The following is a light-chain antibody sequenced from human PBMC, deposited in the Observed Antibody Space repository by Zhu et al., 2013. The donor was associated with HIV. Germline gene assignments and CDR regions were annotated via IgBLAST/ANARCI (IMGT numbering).Light chain of an antibody. CDR3: QQYNNWPPWT. CDR2: GAS. Sequence: EIVMTQSPATLSVSPGERATLSCRASQSVSSNLGWYQQKPGQAPRLLIYGASTRATGIPAGFSGSGSGTEFTLTISSLQSEDFAVYYCQQYNNWPPWTFGQGTKVEIK. V-gene: IGKV3-15*01. CDR1: QSVSSN. J-gene: IGKJ1*01.